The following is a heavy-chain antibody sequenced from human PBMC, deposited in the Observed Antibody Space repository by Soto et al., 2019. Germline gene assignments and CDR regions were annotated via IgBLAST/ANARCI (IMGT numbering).Heavy chain of an antibody. D-gene: IGHD3-10*01. CDR1: GGSISSYY. J-gene: IGHJ3*02. CDR3: ARRYGSAFDI. CDR2: IYYSGST. V-gene: IGHV4-59*01. Sequence: QVQLQESGPGLVKPSETLSLTCTVSGGSISSYYWSWIRQPPGKGLEWIGYIYYSGSTNYNPSLKSRVTRAVDTSKIRFSLKLSSVTAADTAVYYCARRYGSAFDIWGQGTMVTVSS.